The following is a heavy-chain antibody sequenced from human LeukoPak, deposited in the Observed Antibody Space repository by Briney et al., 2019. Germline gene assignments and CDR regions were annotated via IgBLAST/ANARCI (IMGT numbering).Heavy chain of an antibody. J-gene: IGHJ6*03. D-gene: IGHD3-3*01. CDR3: ARVKLLYYDFWSGYYQRYYYTDV. CDR2: ISAYNGNT. CDR1: GYTFTSYG. V-gene: IGHV1-18*01. Sequence: ASVKVSCKASGYTFTSYGISWVRQAPGQGLEWMGWISAYNGNTNYAQKLQGRVTMTTDTSTSTAYMELRGLRSDDTAVYYCARVKLLYYDFWSGYYQRYYYTDVWGKGTTVTVSS.